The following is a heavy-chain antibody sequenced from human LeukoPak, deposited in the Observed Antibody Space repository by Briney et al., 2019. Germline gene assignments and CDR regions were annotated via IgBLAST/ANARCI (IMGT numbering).Heavy chain of an antibody. J-gene: IGHJ6*03. CDR2: IYYSGST. CDR3: ARRGSSSPTGYSYYYMDV. CDR1: GGSISSYY. D-gene: IGHD6-6*01. Sequence: SETLSLTCTVSGGSISSYYWSWIRQPPGKGLEWIGYIYYSGSTNYNPSLKSRVTISVDTSKNQFSLKLSSVTAADTAVYYCARRGSSSPTGYSYYYMDVWGIGTTVTVSS. V-gene: IGHV4-59*01.